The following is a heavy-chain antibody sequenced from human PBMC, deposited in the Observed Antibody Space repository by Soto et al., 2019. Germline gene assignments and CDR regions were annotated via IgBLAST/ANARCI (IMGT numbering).Heavy chain of an antibody. Sequence: GGSLRLSCAASGFTFSSYAMSWVRQAPGKGLEWVSAISGSGGSTYYADSVKGRFTISRDNSKNTLYLQMNSLRAEDTAVYYCAKTMVRGVIITRINDYWGQGTLVTVSS. D-gene: IGHD3-10*01. CDR3: AKTMVRGVIITRINDY. V-gene: IGHV3-23*01. CDR2: ISGSGGST. CDR1: GFTFSSYA. J-gene: IGHJ4*02.